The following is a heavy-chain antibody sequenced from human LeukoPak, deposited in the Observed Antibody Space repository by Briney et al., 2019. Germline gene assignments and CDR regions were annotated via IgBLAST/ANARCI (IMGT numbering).Heavy chain of an antibody. Sequence: GAPVKVSCKASGYTFVTYGINWVRQAPGQGPEWTGWISTYNGNTKYALKFQDRVTLTRDTSTTTAYMELKSLTSDDRAVYYCARASFDHWGQGTLVIVSS. CDR1: GYTFVTYG. J-gene: IGHJ4*02. V-gene: IGHV1-18*01. CDR3: ARASFDH. CDR2: ISTYNGNT.